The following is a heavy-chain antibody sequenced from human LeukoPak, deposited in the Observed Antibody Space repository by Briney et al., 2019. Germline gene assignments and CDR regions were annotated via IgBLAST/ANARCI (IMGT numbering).Heavy chain of an antibody. D-gene: IGHD4-17*01. CDR2: IISGGST. CDR3: AKDMTTVTRGRLDY. CDR1: GFPFSSYA. J-gene: IGHJ4*02. V-gene: IGHV3-23*01. Sequence: GGSLRLSCAASGFPFSSYAMSCVRQAPGKGLEWVSVIISGGSTNYADSVKGRFTISRDNSKNTLYLQMDSLRAEDTAVYYCAKDMTTVTRGRLDYWGQGTLVTVSS.